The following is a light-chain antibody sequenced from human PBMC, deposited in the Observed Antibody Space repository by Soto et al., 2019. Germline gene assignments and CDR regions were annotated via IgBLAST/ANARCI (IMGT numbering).Light chain of an antibody. CDR2: GNN. Sequence: QAVVTQPPSVSGAPGQRVTTSCIGSISNIGAGYDVHWYQQLPGKAPKLLISGNNNRPSGVPDRFSGSKSGTSASLAIAGPQAEDEAYYYCQSYDSSLSAVVFGGGTKLTVL. V-gene: IGLV1-40*01. J-gene: IGLJ3*02. CDR3: QSYDSSLSAVV. CDR1: ISNIGAGYD.